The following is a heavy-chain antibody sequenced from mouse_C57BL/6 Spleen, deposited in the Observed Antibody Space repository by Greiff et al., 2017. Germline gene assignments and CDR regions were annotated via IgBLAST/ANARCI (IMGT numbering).Heavy chain of an antibody. Sequence: VQLQQSGAELVRPGASVKLSCTASGFNIKDYYMHWVKQRPEQGLEWIGRIDPEDGDTEYAPKFQGKATMTADTSSNTAYLQLSSLTSEDTAVYYGTTEGSTMVTTKAYWGQGTLVTVSA. D-gene: IGHD2-2*01. CDR1: GFNIKDYY. V-gene: IGHV14-1*01. CDR3: TTEGSTMVTTKAY. J-gene: IGHJ3*01. CDR2: IDPEDGDT.